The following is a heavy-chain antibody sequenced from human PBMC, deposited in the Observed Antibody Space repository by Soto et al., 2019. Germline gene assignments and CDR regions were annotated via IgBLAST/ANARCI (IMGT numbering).Heavy chain of an antibody. Sequence: QVQLVQSGAEVKKPGSSVKVSCKTSGGTFSSYAISWVRQAPGQGLEWMGGIIPMFGTANYAQKFQGRVTITADKSTSTAYMELSSLRSEDTSVYYCARTGDSLRGGGSDWGQGTLVTVSS. CDR3: ARTGDSLRGGGSD. D-gene: IGHD7-27*01. V-gene: IGHV1-69*06. CDR2: IIPMFGTA. J-gene: IGHJ4*02. CDR1: GGTFSSYA.